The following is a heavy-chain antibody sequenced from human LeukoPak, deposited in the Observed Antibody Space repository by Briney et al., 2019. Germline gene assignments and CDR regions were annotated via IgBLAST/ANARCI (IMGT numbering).Heavy chain of an antibody. D-gene: IGHD1-26*01. J-gene: IGHJ4*02. Sequence: ASVNVSCKASVYTFTSYGISWVRQAPGQGLEWMGWISAYNGNTNYAQKLQGRVNMTTDTSTSTAYMELRSLRSDDTAVYYCARGIVGATEVDYWGQGTLVTVSS. CDR2: ISAYNGNT. CDR1: VYTFTSYG. V-gene: IGHV1-18*01. CDR3: ARGIVGATEVDY.